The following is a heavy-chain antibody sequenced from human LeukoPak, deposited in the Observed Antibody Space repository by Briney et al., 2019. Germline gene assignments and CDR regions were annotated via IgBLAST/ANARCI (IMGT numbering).Heavy chain of an antibody. D-gene: IGHD6-19*01. Sequence: ASVTVSCKASGYTFTAYYMHWARQAPGQRLEWMGWVNPNSGGTNYAQKFQDRVTMTRDTSISTAYMELHRLRSDDTAVYYCATAPLNGYNSGWYSFDYWGQGALVTVSS. CDR2: VNPNSGGT. V-gene: IGHV1-2*02. J-gene: IGHJ4*02. CDR1: GYTFTAYY. CDR3: ATAPLNGYNSGWYSFDY.